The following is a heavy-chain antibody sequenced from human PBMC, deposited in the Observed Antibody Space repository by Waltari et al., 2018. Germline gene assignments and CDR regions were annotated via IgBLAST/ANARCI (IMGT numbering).Heavy chain of an antibody. CDR1: GYTFTDYY. V-gene: IGHV1-69-2*01. Sequence: EVQLVQSGAEVKKPGATVKISCKASGYTFTDYYMHWVQQAPGKGLEWMGRVDPEDGETIYAEKFQGRVTITADTSTDTAYMELSSLRSEDTAVYYGATAVPAAIDYYYYYYMDVWGKGTTVTVSS. D-gene: IGHD2-2*01. CDR2: VDPEDGET. CDR3: ATAVPAAIDYYYYYYMDV. J-gene: IGHJ6*03.